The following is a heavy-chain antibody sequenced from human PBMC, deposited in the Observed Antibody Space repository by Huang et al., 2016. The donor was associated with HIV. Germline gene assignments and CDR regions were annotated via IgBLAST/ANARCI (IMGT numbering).Heavy chain of an antibody. D-gene: IGHD2-8*02. CDR3: ARHRSSGGVEEAFDI. CDR2: INNDGSIK. Sequence: EVQLVESGGGLVQPGGSLRLSCAASGFTFSSYWMHWVRQAPGKGLVWLSSINNDGSIKTYAESVKGGITISRDNARNTMYWQMTTLSAGDTAVYYCARHRSSGGVEEAFDIWGPGTLVTVAS. V-gene: IGHV3-74*03. CDR1: GFTFSSYW. J-gene: IGHJ3*02.